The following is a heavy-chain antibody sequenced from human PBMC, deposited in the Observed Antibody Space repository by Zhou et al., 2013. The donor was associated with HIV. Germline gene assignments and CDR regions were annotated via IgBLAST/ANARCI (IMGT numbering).Heavy chain of an antibody. V-gene: IGHV1-18*01. CDR2: INGYDGKT. J-gene: IGHJ4*02. CDR1: GYTFTSYA. Sequence: QVQLVQSGAEVKNPGASVTVSCKASGYTFTSYAISWVRQAPGQGLEWMGWINGYDGKTDYAQKVQGRVAMTTDTSTSTAYMELRSLRSDDTAVYYCGRDAPISPLDCWGQGTLVTVSS. CDR3: GRDAPISPLDC.